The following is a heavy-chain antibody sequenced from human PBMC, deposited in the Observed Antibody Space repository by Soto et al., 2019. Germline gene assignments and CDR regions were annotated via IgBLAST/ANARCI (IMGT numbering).Heavy chain of an antibody. Sequence: GGSLRLSCAASGLSFDDYAMHWVRQAPGKGLEWVSGISWNSGNIGYADSVKGRFTISRDNAKNFLYLQMNCLRDEDTALYYCAKLEGAFDVWGQGTTVTVSS. CDR3: AKLEGAFDV. J-gene: IGHJ6*02. CDR2: ISWNSGNI. V-gene: IGHV3-9*01. D-gene: IGHD1-26*01. CDR1: GLSFDDYA.